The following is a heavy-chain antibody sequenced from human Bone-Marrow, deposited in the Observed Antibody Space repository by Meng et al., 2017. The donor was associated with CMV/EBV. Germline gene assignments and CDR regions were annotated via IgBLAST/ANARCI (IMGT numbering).Heavy chain of an antibody. D-gene: IGHD2-2*01. J-gene: IGHJ4*02. CDR1: GLTFSNAW. CDR2: IKSKTDGGTT. V-gene: IGHV3-15*01. CDR3: TTDLQYQLLYLEWGLHY. Sequence: GESLKISCAASGLTFSNAWMSWVRQAPGKGLEWVGRIKSKTDGGTTDYAAPVKGRFTISRDDSKNTLYLQMNSLKTEDTAVYYCTTDLQYQLLYLEWGLHYWGQGTLVTVSS.